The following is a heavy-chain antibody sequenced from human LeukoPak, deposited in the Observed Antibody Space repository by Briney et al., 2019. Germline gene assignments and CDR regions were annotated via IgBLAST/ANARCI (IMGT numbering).Heavy chain of an antibody. J-gene: IGHJ4*02. CDR2: MNPNVGCA. V-gene: IGHV1-2*02. Sequence: GASVKVSCKASGHTFTGYYVYWVRQAPGQGLEWMGWMNPNVGCANLPQKFQGRVTVTSDPAISAAYMELRRLRSDDTAVYYCARGVFGESLESWGQGTLVTVSS. CDR3: ARGVFGESLES. CDR1: GHTFTGYY. D-gene: IGHD3-10*02.